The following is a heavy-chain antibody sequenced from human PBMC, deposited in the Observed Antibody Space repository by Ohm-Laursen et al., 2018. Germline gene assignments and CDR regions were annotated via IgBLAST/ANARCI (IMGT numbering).Heavy chain of an antibody. J-gene: IGHJ6*02. Sequence: SLRLSCAASGFTFSSYWMSWVRQAPGKGLEWIGFIRSEGFGATIEYAASMKGRFIISRDDSKSTAYLQMNSLKTEDTAVYFCTRDGTYYYDSSGYYYVGAYYYGMDVWGQGTTVTVSS. D-gene: IGHD3-22*01. V-gene: IGHV3-49*04. CDR1: GFTFSSYW. CDR3: TRDGTYYYDSSGYYYVGAYYYGMDV. CDR2: IRSEGFGATI.